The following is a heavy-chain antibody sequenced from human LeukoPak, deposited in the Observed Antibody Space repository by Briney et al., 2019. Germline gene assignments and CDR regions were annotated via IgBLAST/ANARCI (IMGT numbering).Heavy chain of an antibody. D-gene: IGHD3-16*02. CDR1: GGSFSGYY. Sequence: SETLSLTCAVYGGSFSGYYWSWIRQLPGKGLEWIGEINHSGSTNYNPSLKSRVTISVDTSKNQFSLKLSSVTAADTAVYYCARGRGYVWGSYRNFDYWGQGTLVTVSS. J-gene: IGHJ4*02. CDR2: INHSGST. CDR3: ARGRGYVWGSYRNFDY. V-gene: IGHV4-34*01.